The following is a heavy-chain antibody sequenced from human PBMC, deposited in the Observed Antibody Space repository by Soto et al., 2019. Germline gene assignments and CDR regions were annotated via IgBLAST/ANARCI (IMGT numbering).Heavy chain of an antibody. CDR2: IYYSGST. D-gene: IGHD2-15*01. V-gene: IGHV4-59*01. J-gene: IGHJ4*02. Sequence: SETLSLTCTVSGGSISSYYWSWIRQPPGKGLEWIGYIYYSGSTNYNPSLKSRVTISVDTSKNQFSLKLSSVTAADTAVYYCARSPVVAATSGPPDYWGQGTLVTVSS. CDR1: GGSISSYY. CDR3: ARSPVVAATSGPPDY.